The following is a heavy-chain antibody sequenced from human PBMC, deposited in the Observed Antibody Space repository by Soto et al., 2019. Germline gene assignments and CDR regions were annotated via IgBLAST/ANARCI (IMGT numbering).Heavy chain of an antibody. V-gene: IGHV3-30-3*01. CDR3: ARSGQQLPYYYYGMDV. Sequence: GGSLRLSCAASGFTFSSYAMHWVRQAPGKGLEWVAVISYDGSNKYYADSVKGRFTISRDNSKNTLYLQMNSLRAEDTAVYYCARSGQQLPYYYYGMDVWGQGITVTVSS. CDR2: ISYDGSNK. CDR1: GFTFSSYA. D-gene: IGHD6-13*01. J-gene: IGHJ6*02.